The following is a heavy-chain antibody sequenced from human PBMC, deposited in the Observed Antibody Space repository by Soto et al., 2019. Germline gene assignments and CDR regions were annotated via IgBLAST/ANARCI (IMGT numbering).Heavy chain of an antibody. CDR3: ARDEVPAANWLDR. CDR2: ISGYNGNT. V-gene: IGHV1-18*01. Sequence: ASVKVSCKASGYIFINYGITWVRQAPGQGLEWMGWISGYNGNTKYADKLQGRVTMATDTSTTTAYMELRSLRSDDTAVYYCARDEVPAANWLDRWGQGTLVTVSS. D-gene: IGHD2-2*01. J-gene: IGHJ5*02. CDR1: GYIFINYG.